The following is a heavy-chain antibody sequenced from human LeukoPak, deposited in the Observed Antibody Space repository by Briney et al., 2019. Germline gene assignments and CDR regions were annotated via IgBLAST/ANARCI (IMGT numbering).Heavy chain of an antibody. Sequence: SVKVSCKASGGTFSSYAISWMRQAPRQGLEWMGGIIPIFGTANYAQKFQGRVSMTRNTSISTAYMELSSLRSEDTAVYYCALRPHVTTNWYFDLWGRGTLVTVSS. D-gene: IGHD1-14*01. CDR2: IIPIFGTA. V-gene: IGHV1-69*05. CDR3: ALRPHVTTNWYFDL. CDR1: GGTFSSYA. J-gene: IGHJ2*01.